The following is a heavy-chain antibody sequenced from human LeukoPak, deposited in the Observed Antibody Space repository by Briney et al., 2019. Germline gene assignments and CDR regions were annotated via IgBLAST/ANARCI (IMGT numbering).Heavy chain of an antibody. CDR2: ISYDGSNK. Sequence: GGPLRLSCAASGFPFNLYGMHWLRQAPGKALEGVADISYDGSNKYYADSVKGRFTISRDNSKNTLYLQMNSLRAEDTAVYYCAKEGNYDSSGYFPFDYWGQGTLVTVSS. CDR1: GFPFNLYG. V-gene: IGHV3-30*18. CDR3: AKEGNYDSSGYFPFDY. D-gene: IGHD3-22*01. J-gene: IGHJ4*02.